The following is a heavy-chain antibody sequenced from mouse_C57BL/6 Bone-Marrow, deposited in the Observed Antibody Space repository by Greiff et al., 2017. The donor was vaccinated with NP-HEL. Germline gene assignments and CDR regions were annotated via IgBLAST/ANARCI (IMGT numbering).Heavy chain of an antibody. V-gene: IGHV7-1*01. D-gene: IGHD1-1*01. CDR2: SRNKANDYTT. CDR3: ARDPSLYYGSSYRFAY. J-gene: IGHJ3*01. CDR1: GFTFSDFY. Sequence: EVKLVESGGGLVQSGRSLRLSCATSGFTFSDFYMEWVRQAPGKGLEWIAASRNKANDYTTEYSASVKGRFIVSRDTSQSILYLQMNALRAEDTAIYYCARDPSLYYGSSYRFAYWGQGTLVTVSA.